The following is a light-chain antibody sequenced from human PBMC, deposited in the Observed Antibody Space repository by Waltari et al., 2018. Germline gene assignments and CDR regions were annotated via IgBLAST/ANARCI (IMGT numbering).Light chain of an antibody. CDR2: WAS. CDR3: QQYHSIPIT. J-gene: IGKJ5*01. V-gene: IGKV4-1*01. Sequence: DIVMTQSPQSLTVSLGERATINCKSSQSVLYSSNNKNFLGWYQQKPGHPPKLLIYWASIRESGVPDRFNGSGSGTYFTLTINSLQAEDVAIYYCQQYHSIPITFGQGTRLEIK. CDR1: QSVLYSSNNKNF.